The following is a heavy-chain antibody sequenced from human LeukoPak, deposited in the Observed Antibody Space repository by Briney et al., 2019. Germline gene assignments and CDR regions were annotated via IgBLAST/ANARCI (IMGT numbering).Heavy chain of an antibody. Sequence: PGTSLRLSCAASQFTFSDYSMHWVRQAPGKGLEWVALVSYDGGNRYYADSVKGRFTISRDNSKNTLYLQMNSLRGEGTALYYCAREWTYSSGWSASGYWGQGTLVTVSS. V-gene: IGHV3-30-3*01. J-gene: IGHJ4*02. CDR3: AREWTYSSGWSASGY. CDR1: QFTFSDYS. D-gene: IGHD6-19*01. CDR2: VSYDGGNR.